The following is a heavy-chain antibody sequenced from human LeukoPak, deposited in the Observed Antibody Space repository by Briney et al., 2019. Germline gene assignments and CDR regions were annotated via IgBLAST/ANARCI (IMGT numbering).Heavy chain of an antibody. D-gene: IGHD5-12*01. CDR2: ILHSGTT. CDR3: ARPQSGGYSGYRPPGDYYYYYMDV. Sequence: SETLSLTCTVSGYSISSGYYWGWIRQPPGKGLEWIGTILHSGTTYYNPSLKSRVTMSADTSKNQFSLKLNSVTAADTAVYYCARPQSGGYSGYRPPGDYYYYYMDVWGKGTTVTVSS. V-gene: IGHV4-38-2*02. J-gene: IGHJ6*03. CDR1: GYSISSGYY.